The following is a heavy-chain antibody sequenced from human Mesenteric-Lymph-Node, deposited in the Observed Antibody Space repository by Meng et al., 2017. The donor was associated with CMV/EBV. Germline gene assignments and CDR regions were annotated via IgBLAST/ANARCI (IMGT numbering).Heavy chain of an antibody. CDR3: AKQFVNL. Sequence: ETLSLTCAASGFTFAGFAMNWVRQAPGKGLEWVSSISESGGTTDYADSVKGRFTISRDNSKNTLYLQMSSLRAGDTAIYYCAKQFVNLWGQGTMVTVSS. CDR2: ISESGGTT. V-gene: IGHV3-23*01. CDR1: GFTFAGFA. J-gene: IGHJ3*01. D-gene: IGHD3-16*02.